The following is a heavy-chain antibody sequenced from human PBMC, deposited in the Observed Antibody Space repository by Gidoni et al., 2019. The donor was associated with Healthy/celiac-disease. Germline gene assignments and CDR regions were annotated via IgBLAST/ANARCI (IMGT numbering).Heavy chain of an antibody. CDR3: ARVERGSRYFDY. V-gene: IGHV4-31*03. CDR1: GAAISRGGYY. D-gene: IGHD6-19*01. CDR2: IYYSGST. Sequence: QVQLQESAPGLVKPSQTLSPTCTFSGAAISRGGYYWSWIRQHPGKGLEWIGYIYYSGSTYYNPSLKSRVTISVDTSKNQFSLKLSSVTAADTAVYYCARVERGSRYFDYWGQGTLVTVSS. J-gene: IGHJ4*02.